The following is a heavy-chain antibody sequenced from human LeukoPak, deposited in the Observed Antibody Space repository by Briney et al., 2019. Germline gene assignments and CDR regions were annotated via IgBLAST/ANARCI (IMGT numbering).Heavy chain of an antibody. D-gene: IGHD2-8*02. CDR1: GYTLTELS. V-gene: IGHV1-24*01. CDR2: FDPEDGET. CDR3: ARAPLTGYYMDV. Sequence: GASVKVSCKVSGYTLTELSMHWVRQAPGKGLEWMGGFDPEDGETIYAQSFQGRVTMTRDTSISTAYMELSRLRSDDTAVYYCARAPLTGYYMDVWGKGTTVTVSS. J-gene: IGHJ6*03.